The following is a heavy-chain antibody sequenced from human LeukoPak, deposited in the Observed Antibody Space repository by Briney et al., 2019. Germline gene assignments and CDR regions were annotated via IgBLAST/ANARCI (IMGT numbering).Heavy chain of an antibody. V-gene: IGHV1-18*04. Sequence: ASVKVSCKASGYTFTSNGISWIRQAPGQGLEWTGWIRSDNGNTNYAQRLQGRVTMTTDTSTSTVYMELRSLRSDDTAVYYCASFLLSSSWYKWDYWGQGTLVTVSS. CDR3: ASFLLSSSWYKWDY. J-gene: IGHJ4*02. D-gene: IGHD6-13*01. CDR1: GYTFTSNG. CDR2: IRSDNGNT.